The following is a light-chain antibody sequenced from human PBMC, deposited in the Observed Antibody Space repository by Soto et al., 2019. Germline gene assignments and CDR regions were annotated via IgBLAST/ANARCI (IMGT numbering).Light chain of an antibody. V-gene: IGLV2-14*01. J-gene: IGLJ1*01. CDR1: SSDVGGYNY. Sequence: QSVLTQPVSVSGSHGQSITISCTETSSDVGGYNYVSWYQQHPGKAPKLMIYDVSNRPSGVSNRFSGSKSGNTASLTISGLQAEDEADYYCSSYTSSSTRVFGTGTKVTVL. CDR3: SSYTSSSTRV. CDR2: DVS.